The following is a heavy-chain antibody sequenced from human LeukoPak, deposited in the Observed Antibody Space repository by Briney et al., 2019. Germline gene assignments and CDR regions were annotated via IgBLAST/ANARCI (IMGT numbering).Heavy chain of an antibody. D-gene: IGHD6-6*01. V-gene: IGHV3-30-3*01. Sequence: GGSLRLSCAASGFTSSSYAMHWVRQAPGKGLEWVAVISYDGSNKYYADSVKGRFTISRDNSKNTLYLQMNSLRAEDTAVYYCARPIAARPGGDYWGQGTLVTVSS. CDR1: GFTSSSYA. J-gene: IGHJ4*02. CDR3: ARPIAARPGGDY. CDR2: ISYDGSNK.